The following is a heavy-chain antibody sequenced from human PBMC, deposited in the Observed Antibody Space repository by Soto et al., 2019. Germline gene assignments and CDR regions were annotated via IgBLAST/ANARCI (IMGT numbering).Heavy chain of an antibody. J-gene: IGHJ6*02. D-gene: IGHD4-17*01. V-gene: IGHV4-39*01. CDR1: GGSIRATSYY. CDR3: ATLMTTGCGMDV. CDR2: IYYSGNT. Sequence: SETLSLTCTVSGGSIRATSYYWGWIRQPPGKGLEWIGCIYYSGNTYYNPSLKSRVTISVDTSKNQFSLKVTSVTAADTAVYYCATLMTTGCGMDVWGQGTTVTVSS.